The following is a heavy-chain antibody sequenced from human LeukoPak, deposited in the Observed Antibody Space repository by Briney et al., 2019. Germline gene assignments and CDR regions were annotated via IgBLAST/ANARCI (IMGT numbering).Heavy chain of an antibody. D-gene: IGHD3-10*01. CDR3: ARGGSWFAP. CDR1: GFTFSVYW. J-gene: IGHJ5*02. CDR2: IKEDGSEK. V-gene: IGHV3-7*01. Sequence: GGSVRHSCVASGFTFSVYWMSWVRQTPGKGLEWVANIKEDGSEKYYVDSVKGRFTISRDNAKNSLYLQMSSLRAEDTAVYYCARGGSWFAPWGQGTLVTVSS.